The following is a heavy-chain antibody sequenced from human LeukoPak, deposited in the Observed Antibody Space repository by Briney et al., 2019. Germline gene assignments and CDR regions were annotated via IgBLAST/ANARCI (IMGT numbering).Heavy chain of an antibody. CDR1: GGSISSGGYS. CDR2: IHHSGST. J-gene: IGHJ4*02. V-gene: IGHV4-30-2*01. CDR3: ARGYYGSGSYYNDY. D-gene: IGHD3-10*01. Sequence: PSETLSLTCAVSGGSISSGGYSWSWIRQPPGKGLEWIGYIHHSGSTYYNPSLKSRVTISVDRSKNQFSLKLSSVTAADTAVYYCARGYYGSGSYYNDYWGQGTLVTVSS.